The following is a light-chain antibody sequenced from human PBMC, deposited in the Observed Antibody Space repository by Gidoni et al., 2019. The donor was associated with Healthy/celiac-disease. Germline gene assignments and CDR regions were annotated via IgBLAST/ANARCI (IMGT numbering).Light chain of an antibody. CDR2: AAS. CDR1: QSISSY. V-gene: IGKV1-39*01. CDR3: QQSYSTLIT. Sequence: VGDRVTITCRASQSISSYLNWYQQKPGKAPKLLIYAASSLQSGVPSRFSGSGSGTDFTLTISSLQPEDFATYYCQQSYSTLITFGPGAKVDIK. J-gene: IGKJ3*01.